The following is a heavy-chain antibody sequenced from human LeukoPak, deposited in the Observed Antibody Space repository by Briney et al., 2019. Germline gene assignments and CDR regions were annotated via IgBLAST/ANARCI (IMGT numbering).Heavy chain of an antibody. CDR2: IYSGCST. Sequence: AGSLRLSCAASGFTVSSNYMSRQRQAPGRGLEGVSVIYSGCSTYYADSVKGRFTISRDNSKNTLYLQMYSLRAEVTGVYYCARRGLYYYYMDVWGKGTTVSVCS. J-gene: IGHJ6*03. CDR1: GFTVSSNY. CDR3: ARRGLYYYYMDV. V-gene: IGHV3-53*01.